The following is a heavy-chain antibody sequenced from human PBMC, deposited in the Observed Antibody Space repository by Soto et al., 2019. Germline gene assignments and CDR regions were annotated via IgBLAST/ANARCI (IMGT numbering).Heavy chain of an antibody. CDR1: PITVYNFAA. J-gene: IGHJ6*02. CDR2: ISGRGDHR. V-gene: IGHV3-23*01. Sequence: EMQLLESGGGLGQPGGSLRLSCVASPITVYNFAAMSWVRQTPERGLEWVSTISGRGDHRYYADSVKGRFTISRDNSKNRLYLQMDGLRVDDTAVYYCAKDRALVNQTPYGMDVWGQGTTVTV. CDR3: AKDRALVNQTPYGMDV. D-gene: IGHD1-26*01.